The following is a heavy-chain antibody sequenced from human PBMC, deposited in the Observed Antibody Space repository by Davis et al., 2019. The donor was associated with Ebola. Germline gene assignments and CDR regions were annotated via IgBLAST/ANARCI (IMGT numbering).Heavy chain of an antibody. J-gene: IGHJ3*02. CDR3: AKDLTSGWYLEGDALDI. CDR2: ISGSGGTT. D-gene: IGHD6-19*01. CDR1: VITFSSYA. V-gene: IGHV3-23*01. Sequence: GGSLRLSCADSVITFSSYAMTWVRQAPGKGLEWVSAISGSGGTTYYAGSVKGRFTVSRDNSKKTMYLQMNSPRAEDTAVYYCAKDLTSGWYLEGDALDIWGQGTMVTVSS.